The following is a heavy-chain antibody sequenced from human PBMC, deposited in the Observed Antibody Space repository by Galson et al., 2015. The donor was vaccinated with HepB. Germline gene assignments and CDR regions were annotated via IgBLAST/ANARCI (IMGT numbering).Heavy chain of an antibody. CDR1: VFSLSTSGVG. CDR2: IYWDDDK. J-gene: IGHJ4*02. Sequence: PALVKPTQTLTLTCTFSVFSLSTSGVGVGWIRQPPGKALEWLALIYWDDDKRYSPSLKSRLTITKDTSKNQVVLTMTNMDPVDTATYYCAHGVGSLNYWGQGTLVTVSS. D-gene: IGHD1-26*01. V-gene: IGHV2-5*02. CDR3: AHGVGSLNY.